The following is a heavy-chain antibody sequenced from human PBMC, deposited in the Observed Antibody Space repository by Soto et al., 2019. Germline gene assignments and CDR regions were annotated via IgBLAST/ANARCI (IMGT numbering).Heavy chain of an antibody. CDR2: LNGSGGST. V-gene: IGHV3-23*01. D-gene: IGHD7-27*01. CDR3: ARSLLGPMAFDM. Sequence: GGSLRLSCAASGFTFSNYAMTWVRQAPGKGLEWVSGLNGSGGSTSSADSVKGRFAISRDNSKNSLFLQMNSLRDEDTAIYYCARSLLGPMAFDMWGHRTLVTVSS. CDR1: GFTFSNYA. J-gene: IGHJ3*02.